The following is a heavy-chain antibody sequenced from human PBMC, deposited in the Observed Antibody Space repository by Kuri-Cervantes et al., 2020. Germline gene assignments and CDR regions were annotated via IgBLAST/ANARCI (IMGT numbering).Heavy chain of an antibody. CDR3: ACFVEGDAFDI. J-gene: IGHJ3*02. V-gene: IGHV1-8*01. CDR1: GNTFTSYD. D-gene: IGHD3-3*01. Sequence: ASVKVSCKASGNTFTSYDINWVRQATGQGLEWMGWMNPNSGNTGYAQKFQGRVTMTRNTSISTAYMELSSLTSEDTAVYYCACFVEGDAFDIWGQGTMVTVSS. CDR2: MNPNSGNT.